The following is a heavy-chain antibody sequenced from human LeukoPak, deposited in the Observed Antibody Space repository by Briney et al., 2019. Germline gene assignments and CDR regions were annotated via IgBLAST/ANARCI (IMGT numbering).Heavy chain of an antibody. Sequence: GGSLRLSCAASGFTFSGYWMTWVRQAPGKGLEYVVNIKEDGSEKYYVDSVKGRFTISRDNTKDSLYLQMSSLRGDDTAVYYCVRDCGFHTFDYWGQGTLVTVPS. D-gene: IGHD2-21*01. V-gene: IGHV3-7*05. J-gene: IGHJ4*02. CDR3: VRDCGFHTFDY. CDR2: IKEDGSEK. CDR1: GFTFSGYW.